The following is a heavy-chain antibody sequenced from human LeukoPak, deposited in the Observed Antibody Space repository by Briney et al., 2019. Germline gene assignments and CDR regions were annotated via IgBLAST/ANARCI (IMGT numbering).Heavy chain of an antibody. CDR3: ARQQYCSSTSCYLGAGYYYYGMDV. J-gene: IGHJ6*02. CDR2: IYYSGST. Sequence: SETLSLTCTVSGGSISSYYWSWTRQPPGKGLEWIGYIYYSGSTNYNPSLKSRVTISVDTSKNQFSLKLSSVTAADTAVYYCARQQYCSSTSCYLGAGYYYYGMDVWGQGTTVTVSS. CDR1: GGSISSYY. V-gene: IGHV4-59*08. D-gene: IGHD2-2*01.